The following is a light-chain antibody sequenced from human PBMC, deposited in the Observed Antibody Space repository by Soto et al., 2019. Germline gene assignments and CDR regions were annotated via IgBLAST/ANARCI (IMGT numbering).Light chain of an antibody. V-gene: IGKV1-39*01. Sequence: DIQMTQSPSSLSASVGARVTISCRASQAIASSLNWYQQKPGKAPNLLISAASTLHTGVPSRFSGGGSGTEFTLTISSLQLEDFATYFCQQSYTIPWTFGQGTRVEVK. CDR2: AAS. CDR3: QQSYTIPWT. CDR1: QAIASS. J-gene: IGKJ1*01.